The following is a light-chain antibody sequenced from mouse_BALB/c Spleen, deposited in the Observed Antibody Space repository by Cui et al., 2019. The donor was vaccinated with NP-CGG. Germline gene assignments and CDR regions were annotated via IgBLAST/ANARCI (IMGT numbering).Light chain of an antibody. CDR1: TGTVTTTNY. Sequence: VVPQESALTTSHGETVTLTCRSSTGTVTTTNYANWVQEKPDHLFTGLIGGTNNRAPGVPARFSGSLIGDKAALTITGAQTDDEAIYFCALWYSNHWVFGGGTKLTVL. J-gene: IGLJ1*01. V-gene: IGLV1*01. CDR2: GTN. CDR3: ALWYSNHWV.